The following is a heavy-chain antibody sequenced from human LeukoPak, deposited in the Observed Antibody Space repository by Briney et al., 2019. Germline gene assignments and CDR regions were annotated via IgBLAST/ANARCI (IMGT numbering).Heavy chain of an antibody. CDR3: ARRVDSYWFFDY. D-gene: IGHD1-26*01. Sequence: GESLKISCKGSGYSFTNYWIGWVRRMLGKGLEWMGIIYPGDSDTRYIPSFQGQVTISADKSINTAYLQWSSLKASDTAMYYCARRVDSYWFFDYWGQGTLVTVSS. V-gene: IGHV5-51*01. J-gene: IGHJ4*02. CDR1: GYSFTNYW. CDR2: IYPGDSDT.